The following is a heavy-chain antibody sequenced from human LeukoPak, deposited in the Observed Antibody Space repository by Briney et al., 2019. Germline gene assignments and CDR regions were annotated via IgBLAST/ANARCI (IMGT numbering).Heavy chain of an antibody. J-gene: IGHJ6*03. CDR1: GYTFTSYD. Sequence: ASVKVSCKASGYTFTSYDINWLRQATGQGLEWMGWMNPNSGNTGYAQKFQGRVTMTEDTSTDTAYMELSSLRSEDTAVYYCATDSTYYYMDVWGKGTTVTVSS. CDR2: MNPNSGNT. V-gene: IGHV1-8*02. CDR3: ATDSTYYYMDV. D-gene: IGHD2/OR15-2a*01.